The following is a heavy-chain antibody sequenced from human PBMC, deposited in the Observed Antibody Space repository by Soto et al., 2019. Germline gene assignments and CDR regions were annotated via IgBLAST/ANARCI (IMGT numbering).Heavy chain of an antibody. V-gene: IGHV3-9*01. CDR3: AKDTLGGYCSSTSCPHYGMDV. CDR2: ISWNSGSI. CDR1: GFTFDDYA. D-gene: IGHD2-2*01. J-gene: IGHJ6*02. Sequence: EVQLVESGGGLVQPGRSLRLSCAASGFTFDDYAMHWVRQAPGKGLEWVSGISWNSGSIGYADSVEGRFTISRDNAKNSLYLQMNSLRAEDTALYYCAKDTLGGYCSSTSCPHYGMDVWGQGTTVTVSS.